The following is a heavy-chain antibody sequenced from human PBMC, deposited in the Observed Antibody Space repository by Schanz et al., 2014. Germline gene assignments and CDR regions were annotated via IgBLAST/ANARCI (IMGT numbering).Heavy chain of an antibody. Sequence: EMQLLESGGGLVQPGGSLRLSCAGSGFTFSNYAMTWVRQAPGKGLEWVSAISGSGGSTYYADSVKGRFTISRDNSKNTVYLQMNSLRVEDTAVYYCAKDQEEFGEVVEYLDCWGQGALVSVSS. J-gene: IGHJ4*02. CDR3: AKDQEEFGEVVEYLDC. CDR1: GFTFSNYA. V-gene: IGHV3-23*01. D-gene: IGHD3-10*01. CDR2: ISGSGGST.